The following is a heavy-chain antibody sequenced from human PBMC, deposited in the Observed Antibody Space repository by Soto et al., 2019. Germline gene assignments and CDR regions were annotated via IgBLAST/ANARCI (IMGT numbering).Heavy chain of an antibody. Sequence: SETLSLTCAVYGGSIGSYYWSWIRQPPGKGLEWIGYIYYSGSTNYNPSLKSRVTISVDTSKNQFSLKLSSVTAADTAVYYCARGGWRQIDYWGQGTLVTSPQ. D-gene: IGHD3-3*01. J-gene: IGHJ4*02. CDR2: IYYSGST. CDR1: GGSIGSYY. CDR3: ARGGWRQIDY. V-gene: IGHV4-59*08.